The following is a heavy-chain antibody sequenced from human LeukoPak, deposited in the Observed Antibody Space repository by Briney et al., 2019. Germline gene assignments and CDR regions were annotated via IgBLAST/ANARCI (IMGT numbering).Heavy chain of an antibody. Sequence: TSETLSLTCTVSGGSISSYYWSWIRQPAGEGLEWIGHVYDGGRTNYNPSLKGRVTISVDTSRNLFSLRLSSVTAADTAVYYCARDFVETGVVGFDMWGQGTMVTVSS. CDR3: ARDFVETGVVGFDM. J-gene: IGHJ3*02. D-gene: IGHD2-8*02. CDR2: VYDGGRT. CDR1: GGSISSYY. V-gene: IGHV4-4*07.